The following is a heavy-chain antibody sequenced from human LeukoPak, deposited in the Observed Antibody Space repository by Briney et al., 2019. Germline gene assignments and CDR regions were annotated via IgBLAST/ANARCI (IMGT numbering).Heavy chain of an antibody. CDR3: AREGIVPAARDYYYYYGMDV. CDR1: GFTFSSYS. Sequence: TGGSLRLSCAASGFTFSSYSMNWDRQAPGKGLEWVSSISSSSSYIYYADSVKGRFTISRDNAKNSLHLQMNSLRAEDTAVYYCAREGIVPAARDYYYYYGMDVWGKGTTVTVSS. V-gene: IGHV3-21*01. J-gene: IGHJ6*04. CDR2: ISSSSSYI. D-gene: IGHD2-2*01.